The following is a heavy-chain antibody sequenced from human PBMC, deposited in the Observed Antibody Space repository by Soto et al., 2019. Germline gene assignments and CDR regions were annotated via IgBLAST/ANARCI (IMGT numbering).Heavy chain of an antibody. J-gene: IGHJ3*02. CDR2: IGTAGDT. CDR1: GFTFSSYD. CDR3: ARGLRYYDSSGYYPVPLDAFDI. D-gene: IGHD3-22*01. V-gene: IGHV3-13*01. Sequence: PGGSLRLSCAASGFTFSSYDMHWVRQATGKGLEWVSAIGTAGDTYYPGSVKGRFTISRENAKNSLYLQMNSLRAEDTAVYYCARGLRYYDSSGYYPVPLDAFDIWGQGTMVTVSS.